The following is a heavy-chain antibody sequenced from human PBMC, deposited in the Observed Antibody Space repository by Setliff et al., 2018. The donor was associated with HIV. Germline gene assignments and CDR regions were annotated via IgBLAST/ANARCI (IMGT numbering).Heavy chain of an antibody. CDR3: ARLITRGAARPLGEDAFDI. V-gene: IGHV4-59*08. Sequence: PSETLSLTCKVSGAPISSYYWNWIRQPPGKGLEWIGYIYNSGYSNSKPSLKSRVTISVDTSKKQFSLKLSSVTAADTAVYYCARLITRGAARPLGEDAFDIWGQGTMVTVS. CDR1: GAPISSYY. D-gene: IGHD6-6*01. CDR2: IYNSGYS. J-gene: IGHJ3*02.